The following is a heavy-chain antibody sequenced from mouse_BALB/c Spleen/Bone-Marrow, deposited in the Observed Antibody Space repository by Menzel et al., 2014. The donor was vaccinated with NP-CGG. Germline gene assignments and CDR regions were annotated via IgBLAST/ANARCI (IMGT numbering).Heavy chain of an antibody. CDR1: GYAFSSSW. CDR2: IYPGDGDT. Sequence: QVQLKQSGPELVKPGASVKISCKASGYAFSSSWMNWVKQRPGQGLEWIGRIYPGDGDTNYNGKFKGKATLTADKSSSTAYMQLSSLTSVDSAVYFCARDYYGSSYDYWGKAPLSQSPQ. V-gene: IGHV1-82*01. J-gene: IGHJ2*01. CDR3: ARDYYGSSYDY. D-gene: IGHD1-1*01.